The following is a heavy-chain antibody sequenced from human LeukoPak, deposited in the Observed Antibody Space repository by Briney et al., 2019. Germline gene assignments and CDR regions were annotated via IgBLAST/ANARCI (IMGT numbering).Heavy chain of an antibody. J-gene: IGHJ4*02. CDR1: GYTFTSYA. CDR3: AREMWSRYYDSSGSSDY. CDR2: INTNTGNP. D-gene: IGHD3-22*01. V-gene: IGHV7-4-1*02. Sequence: ASVKVSCKASGYTFTSYAMNWVRQAPGQGLEWMGWINTNTGNPTYAQGFTGRFVFSLDTSVSTAYLQISSLKAEDTAVYYCAREMWSRYYDSSGSSDYWGQGTLVTVSS.